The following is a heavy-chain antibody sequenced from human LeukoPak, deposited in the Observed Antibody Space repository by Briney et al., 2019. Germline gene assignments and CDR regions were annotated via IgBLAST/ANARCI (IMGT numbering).Heavy chain of an antibody. CDR2: ISSSSSYI. J-gene: IGHJ4*02. D-gene: IGHD5-12*01. Sequence: GGSLRLSCAASGFTFSSYSMNWVRQAPGKGLEWVSSISSSSSYIYYADSVKGRFTISRDNAKNSLYLQMNSLRAEDTAVYYCARSPGSGYDSYYFHYWGQGTLVTVSS. CDR3: ARSPGSGYDSYYFHY. V-gene: IGHV3-21*01. CDR1: GFTFSSYS.